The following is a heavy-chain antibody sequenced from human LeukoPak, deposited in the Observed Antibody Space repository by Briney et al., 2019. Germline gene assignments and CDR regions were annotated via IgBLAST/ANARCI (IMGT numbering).Heavy chain of an antibody. D-gene: IGHD6-25*01. CDR3: AREVESGWFDP. Sequence: GGSLRLSCAASGFTVSNNYMSWVRQAPGKGLEWVSVIYSGGSTYYADSVKGRFTISRDNSKNTLYLQMNSLRAEDTAVYYCAREVESGWFDPWGQGTLVTVSS. V-gene: IGHV3-53*01. CDR1: GFTVSNNY. J-gene: IGHJ5*02. CDR2: IYSGGST.